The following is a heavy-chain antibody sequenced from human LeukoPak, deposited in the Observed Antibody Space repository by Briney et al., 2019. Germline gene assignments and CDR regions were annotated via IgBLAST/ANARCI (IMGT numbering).Heavy chain of an antibody. Sequence: GGSLRLSCAASGFTFSSYWMHWVRQAPGKGLVWVSRINSGGSTTTYADSVKGRFTISRDNANNTLYLQMNSLSAEDTAVYYCARPSYPHWYFDLWGRGTLVTVSS. CDR1: GFTFSSYW. V-gene: IGHV3-74*01. J-gene: IGHJ2*01. CDR2: INSGGSTT. CDR3: ARPSYPHWYFDL.